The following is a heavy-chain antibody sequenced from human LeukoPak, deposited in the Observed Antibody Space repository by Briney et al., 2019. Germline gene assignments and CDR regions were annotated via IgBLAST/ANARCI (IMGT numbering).Heavy chain of an antibody. CDR1: GFTFSAYA. J-gene: IGHJ4*02. CDR3: ARDYQSSWTPGC. D-gene: IGHD1-1*01. CDR2: MSYDGTVK. Sequence: PGGSLRLSCAASGFTFSAYAMNWVRQAPGKGLEWVTFMSYDGTVKYYTDSVKGRFTISRDNSKNTLYLQMNGLRAEDTAVYYCARDYQSSWTPGCWGQGTLVTVSS. V-gene: IGHV3-30*04.